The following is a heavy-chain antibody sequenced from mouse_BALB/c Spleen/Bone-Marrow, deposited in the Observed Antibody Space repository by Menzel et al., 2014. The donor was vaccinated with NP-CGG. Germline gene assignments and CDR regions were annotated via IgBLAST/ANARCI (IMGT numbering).Heavy chain of an antibody. CDR2: INPSTGYT. Sequence: QVQLQQSGAELAKPGASVKMSCKASGYTFTDYWMHWVKQRPGQGLEWLGYINPSTGYTEYNQKFKDKATLTADKSSSTAYMHQNSLTSEDSAVYYCARSYDGYYLPLDYWGQGTTLTVSS. V-gene: IGHV1-7*01. D-gene: IGHD2-3*01. J-gene: IGHJ2*01. CDR3: ARSYDGYYLPLDY. CDR1: GYTFTDYW.